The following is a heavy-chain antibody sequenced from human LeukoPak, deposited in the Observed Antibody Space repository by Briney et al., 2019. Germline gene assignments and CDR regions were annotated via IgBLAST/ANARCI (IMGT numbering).Heavy chain of an antibody. Sequence: ASVKVSCKASGYTFTGYYMHWVRQAPGQGLEWMGRINPNSGGTNYAQKFQGRVTMTRDTSISTAYMELRSLRSDDTAVYYCAREPYGSSSDYWGQGTLVTVSS. CDR3: AREPYGSSSDY. V-gene: IGHV1-2*06. CDR2: INPNSGGT. J-gene: IGHJ4*02. CDR1: GYTFTGYY. D-gene: IGHD6-6*01.